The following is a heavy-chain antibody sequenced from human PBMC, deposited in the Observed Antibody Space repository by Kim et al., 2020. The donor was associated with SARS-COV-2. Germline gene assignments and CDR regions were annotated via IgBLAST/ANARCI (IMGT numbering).Heavy chain of an antibody. V-gene: IGHV3-49*03. Sequence: GGSLRLSCTASGFTFGDFTMSWFRQSPGKGLEWVGFIRVSSVGATSETAASVKGRFSISRDDSKNIAYLQMNSLKIEDTAVYYCTREATVIRGVVMYDDAFDVWGQGTLVTVSS. CDR1: GFTFGDFT. CDR2: IRVSSVGATS. CDR3: TREATVIRGVVMYDDAFDV. D-gene: IGHD3-10*01. J-gene: IGHJ3*01.